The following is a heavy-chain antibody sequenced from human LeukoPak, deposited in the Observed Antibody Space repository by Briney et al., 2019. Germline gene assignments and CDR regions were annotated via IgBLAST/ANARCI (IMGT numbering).Heavy chain of an antibody. D-gene: IGHD3-3*01. CDR3: ARVWSDCYVTNCYISEY. J-gene: IGHJ4*02. CDR1: GFTFRSHA. Sequence: GGSLRLSCVGSGFTFRSHAMSWVRQAPEKGLEFVSGIYENGGTTYYADSVKGRFSISRDNSRNTLYLQMDSLRGEDTAVYYCARVWSDCYVTNCYISEYWGQGTLVTVSS. CDR2: IYENGGTT. V-gene: IGHV3-23*01.